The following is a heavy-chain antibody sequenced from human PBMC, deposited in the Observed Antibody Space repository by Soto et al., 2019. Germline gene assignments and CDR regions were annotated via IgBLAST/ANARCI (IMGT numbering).Heavy chain of an antibody. V-gene: IGHV4-34*01. CDR1: GDSISSYY. J-gene: IGHJ4*02. CDR2: INHSGST. D-gene: IGHD6-6*01. Sequence: SETLSLTCTVSGDSISSYYWSWIRQPPGKGLEWIGEINHSGSTNYNPSLKSRVTISVDTSKNQFSLKLSSVTAADTAVYYCARDPSPYYFDYWGQGTLVTVSS. CDR3: ARDPSPYYFDY.